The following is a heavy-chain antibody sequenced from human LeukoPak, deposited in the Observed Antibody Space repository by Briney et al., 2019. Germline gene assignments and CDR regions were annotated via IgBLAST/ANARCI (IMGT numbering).Heavy chain of an antibody. Sequence: GGSLRLSCVASGFTLSTYGMHWVRQAPGKGLEWVAFIRYDGSDKFYGDSVKGRFTTSRDNSKNALYLQMSRLRVEDTAVYYCAKDLDCSGGTCHKAFDCWGQGTLVTVSS. CDR2: IRYDGSDK. V-gene: IGHV3-30*02. J-gene: IGHJ4*02. CDR1: GFTLSTYG. CDR3: AKDLDCSGGTCHKAFDC. D-gene: IGHD2-15*01.